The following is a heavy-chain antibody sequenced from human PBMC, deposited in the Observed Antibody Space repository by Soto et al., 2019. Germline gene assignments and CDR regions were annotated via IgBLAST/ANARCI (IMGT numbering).Heavy chain of an antibody. CDR2: ISGSGNTI. CDR1: GFTFSDYY. D-gene: IGHD3-10*01. J-gene: IGHJ4*02. Sequence: QVQLVESGGGLVKPGGSLRLSCAASGFTFSDYYMTWIRQPPGKGLEWLSYISGSGNTIYYADSVKGRFTVSRDNARNSLYLQINSLRAEDTAFYYCASDPYYYASGYWGQGTLVTVSS. V-gene: IGHV3-11*01. CDR3: ASDPYYYASGY.